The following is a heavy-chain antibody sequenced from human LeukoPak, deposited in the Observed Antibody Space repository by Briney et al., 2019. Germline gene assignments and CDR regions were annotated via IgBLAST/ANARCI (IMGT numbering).Heavy chain of an antibody. CDR3: ARDLPSIYDSSGYPDY. CDR1: GYIFSIYA. J-gene: IGHJ4*02. Sequence: ASVKVSCKASGYIFSIYAIIWVRQAPGQGLEFMGWISPNTGNPTYAQGFTGRFVFSLDSSVSTAYLQISSLKAEDTAVYYCARDLPSIYDSSGYPDYWGQGTLVTVSS. V-gene: IGHV7-4-1*02. CDR2: ISPNTGNP. D-gene: IGHD3-22*01.